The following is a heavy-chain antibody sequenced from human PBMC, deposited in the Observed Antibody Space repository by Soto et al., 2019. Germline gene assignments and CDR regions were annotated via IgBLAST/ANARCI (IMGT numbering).Heavy chain of an antibody. Sequence: GSLRLSCAASGFTFNNYGMHWVRQAPGKGLEWVVVISYDGSYKYNADSVKGRFTISRDNSRNTLYLQMNSLRADDTAVYYCARGAGIAETSTALDCWGQGT. D-gene: IGHD6-19*01. J-gene: IGHJ4*02. CDR3: ARGAGIAETSTALDC. V-gene: IGHV3-30*03. CDR2: ISYDGSYK. CDR1: GFTFNNYG.